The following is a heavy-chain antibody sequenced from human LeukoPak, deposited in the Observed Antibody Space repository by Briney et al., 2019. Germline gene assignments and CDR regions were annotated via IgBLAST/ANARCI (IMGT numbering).Heavy chain of an antibody. V-gene: IGHV3-7*01. D-gene: IGHD3-22*01. CDR2: IKQDGSEK. CDR1: GFTFSSYW. CDR3: ARDGTYYYDSSGYDY. Sequence: GGSLRLSCAASGFTFSSYWMSRVRQAPGKGLEWVANIKQDGSEKYYVDSVKGRFTISRDNAKNSLYLQMNSLRAEDTAVYYCARDGTYYYDSSGYDYWGQGTLVTVSS. J-gene: IGHJ4*02.